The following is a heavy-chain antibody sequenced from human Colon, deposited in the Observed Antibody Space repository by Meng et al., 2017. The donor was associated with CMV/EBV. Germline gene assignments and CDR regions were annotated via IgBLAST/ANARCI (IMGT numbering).Heavy chain of an antibody. CDR1: GFALSDRY. CDR2: SRAKANRYTT. Sequence: APGFALSDRYMDWVRRAPGKGLEWVVRSRAKANRYTTDYAPSVRGRVTISRDDSKNSLNLQMNSLKTEATAVYYCASGFFRRGAFDIWGQGTMVTVSS. D-gene: IGHD3-10*01. CDR3: ASGFFRRGAFDI. J-gene: IGHJ3*02. V-gene: IGHV3-72*01.